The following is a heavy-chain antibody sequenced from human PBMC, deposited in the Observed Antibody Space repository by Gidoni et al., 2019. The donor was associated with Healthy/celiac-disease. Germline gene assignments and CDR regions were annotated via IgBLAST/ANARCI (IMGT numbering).Heavy chain of an antibody. CDR3: ARDGSSWRTYAYFDY. V-gene: IGHV1-18*01. J-gene: IGHJ4*02. CDR2: ISAYNGNT. D-gene: IGHD6-13*01. CDR1: GYTVTSYG. Sequence: QVQLVQSGAEVKQPGASVKVSCTASGYTVTSYGISWVRQAPGQGLEWMGWISAYNGNTSYAQKLQGRVTMTTDTSTSTAYMELRSLRSDDTAVYYCARDGSSWRTYAYFDYWGQGTLVTVSS.